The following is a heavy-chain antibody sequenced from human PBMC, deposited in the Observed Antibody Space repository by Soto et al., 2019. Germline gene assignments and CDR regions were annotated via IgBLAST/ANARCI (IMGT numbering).Heavy chain of an antibody. D-gene: IGHD7-27*01. CDR1: GDRFTSYD. CDR3: TGAPPNWGFDS. CDR2: MSPKTANT. Sequence: GASVKVSCKASGDRFTSYDRKWVRQTAGQGLEWMGWMSPKTANTGYAQKFQGRVTMTRSTSISTAYMELSSLTSEDTAVYYCTGAPPNWGFDSSGQGTPVTVSS. V-gene: IGHV1-8*01. J-gene: IGHJ5*01.